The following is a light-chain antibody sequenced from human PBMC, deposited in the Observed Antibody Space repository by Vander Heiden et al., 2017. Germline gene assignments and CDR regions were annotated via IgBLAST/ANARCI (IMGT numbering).Light chain of an antibody. J-gene: IGKJ1*01. V-gene: IGKV3D-7*01. Sequence: PGERVTLSCRASQSVSSSYLTWYQQKPGQAPRLLIYGASTSATSIPARFSGSGSGTDFTLTISSLQPEDFAVYYCQQDKAFGQGTKVEIK. CDR3: QQDKA. CDR2: GAS. CDR1: QSVSSSY.